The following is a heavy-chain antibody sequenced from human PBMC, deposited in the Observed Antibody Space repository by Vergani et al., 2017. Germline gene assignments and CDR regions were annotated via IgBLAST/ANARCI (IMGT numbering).Heavy chain of an antibody. Sequence: QVQLVQSGAEVKKPGSSVKVSCKASRGTFSSYAISWVRQAPGQGLEWMGGIIPIFGTANYAQKFQGRVTITADESTSTAYMELSSLRSEDTAVYYCARADTAMVAPNHYYYYYGMDVWGQGTTVTVSS. CDR1: RGTFSSYA. J-gene: IGHJ6*02. CDR3: ARADTAMVAPNHYYYYYGMDV. V-gene: IGHV1-69*01. D-gene: IGHD5-18*01. CDR2: IIPIFGTA.